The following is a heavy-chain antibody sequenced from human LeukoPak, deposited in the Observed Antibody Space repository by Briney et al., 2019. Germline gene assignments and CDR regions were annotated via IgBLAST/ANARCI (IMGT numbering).Heavy chain of an antibody. CDR3: ARDRADSSGYYGRPDNFDY. J-gene: IGHJ4*02. CDR2: ISAYNGNT. CDR1: GYTFTSYG. D-gene: IGHD3-22*01. V-gene: IGHV1-18*01. Sequence: GASVKVSCKASGYTFTSYGISWVRQAPGQGLEWMGWISAYNGNTNYAQKLQGRVTMTTDTSTSTAYMELRSLRSDDTAVYYCARDRADSSGYYGRPDNFDYWGQGTLVTVSS.